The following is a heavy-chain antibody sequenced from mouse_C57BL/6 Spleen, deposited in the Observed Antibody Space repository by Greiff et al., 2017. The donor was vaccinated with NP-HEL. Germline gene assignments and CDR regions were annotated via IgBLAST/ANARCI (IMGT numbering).Heavy chain of an antibody. J-gene: IGHJ2*01. CDR1: GYTFTSYW. V-gene: IGHV1-55*01. D-gene: IGHD2-12*01. CDR3: AREGAYYTDYFDY. CDR2: IYPGSGST. Sequence: QVQLQQPGAELVKPGASVKMSCKASGYTFTSYWITWVKQRPGQGLEWIGDIYPGSGSTNYNEKFKSKATLTVDTSSSTAYMQLSSPTSEDSAVYYCAREGAYYTDYFDYWGQGTTLTVSS.